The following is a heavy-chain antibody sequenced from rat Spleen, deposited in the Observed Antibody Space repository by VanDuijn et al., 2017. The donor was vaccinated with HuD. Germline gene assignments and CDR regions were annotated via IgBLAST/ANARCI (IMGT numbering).Heavy chain of an antibody. CDR2: ITYEGSST. CDR1: GFTFRNYG. Sequence: EVQLVESGGGFVQPGGSLKLSCAASGFTFRNYGMAWVCQTPTKGLEWVATITYEGSSTYYGDSVKGRFTISRDNAKSTLYLQINSLRSEETATYYCARGGFFRYWGQGVMVTVSS. CDR3: ARGGFFRY. D-gene: IGHD1-6*01. V-gene: IGHV5-29*01. J-gene: IGHJ2*01.